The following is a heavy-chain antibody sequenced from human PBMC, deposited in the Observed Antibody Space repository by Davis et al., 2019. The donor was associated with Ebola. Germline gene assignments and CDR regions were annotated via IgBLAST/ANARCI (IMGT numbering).Heavy chain of an antibody. D-gene: IGHD2-15*01. CDR2: ISGGGTST. CDR1: GFIFSSYP. V-gene: IGHV3-23*01. Sequence: GESLKISCAASGFIFSSYPMSWVRQAPGKGLEWVSGISGGGTSTFYADSVKGRFTISRDNSKNTLYLQMNNLRVEDMAVYYCAKSPPLVVVAATLFDYWGQGTLVTVSS. J-gene: IGHJ4*02. CDR3: AKSPPLVVVAATLFDY.